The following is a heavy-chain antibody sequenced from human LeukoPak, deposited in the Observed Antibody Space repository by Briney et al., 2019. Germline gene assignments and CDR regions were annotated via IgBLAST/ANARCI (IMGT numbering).Heavy chain of an antibody. D-gene: IGHD6-13*01. Sequence: ASVKVSCKASGYTFTGYYMHWVRQAPGQGLEWMGWINPNSGGTNYAQKFQGRVTMTRDTSISTAYMELSRLRSDDTAVYYCARSHSRSWYWNFDYWGQGTLVTVSS. CDR3: ARSHSRSWYWNFDY. V-gene: IGHV1-2*02. J-gene: IGHJ4*02. CDR2: INPNSGGT. CDR1: GYTFTGYY.